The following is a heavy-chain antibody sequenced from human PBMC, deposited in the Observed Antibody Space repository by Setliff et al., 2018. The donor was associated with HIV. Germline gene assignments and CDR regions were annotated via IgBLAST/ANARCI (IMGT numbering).Heavy chain of an antibody. D-gene: IGHD3-3*01. CDR1: GYTFTSYA. Sequence: GASVKVSCKASGYTFTSYAMHWVRQAPGQRLEWMGWINAGNGNTKYSQKFQGRVTITRDTSASTAYMELSSLRSEDTAVYYCARVGLKHYYYGMDVWGQGTTVTVS. CDR2: INAGNGNT. V-gene: IGHV1-3*01. J-gene: IGHJ6*02. CDR3: ARVGLKHYYYGMDV.